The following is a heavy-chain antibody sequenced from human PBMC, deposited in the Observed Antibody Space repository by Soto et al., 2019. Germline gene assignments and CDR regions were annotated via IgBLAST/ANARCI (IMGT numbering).Heavy chain of an antibody. CDR3: ARGGDTAMVPVPTNDAFDI. Sequence: VGSLRLSCAASGFTFSSYAMHWVRQAPGKGLEWVAVISYDGSNKYYADSVKGRFTISRDNSKNTLYLQMNSLRAEDTAVYYCARGGDTAMVPVPTNDAFDIWGQGTMVTVSS. V-gene: IGHV3-30-3*01. J-gene: IGHJ3*02. D-gene: IGHD5-18*01. CDR1: GFTFSSYA. CDR2: ISYDGSNK.